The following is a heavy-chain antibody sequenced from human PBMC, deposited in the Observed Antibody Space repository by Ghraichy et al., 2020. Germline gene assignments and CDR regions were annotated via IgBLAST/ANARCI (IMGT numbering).Heavy chain of an antibody. CDR2: SYYSGST. D-gene: IGHD1-26*01. CDR1: GGSISSYY. Sequence: SETLSLTCTVSGGSISSYYWSWIRQPPGKGLEWIGYSYYSGSTNYNPSLKSRVTISVDTSKNQFSLKLSSVTAADTAVYYCASHPPRGSYGRWGQGTLVTVSS. V-gene: IGHV4-59*01. CDR3: ASHPPRGSYGR. J-gene: IGHJ4*02.